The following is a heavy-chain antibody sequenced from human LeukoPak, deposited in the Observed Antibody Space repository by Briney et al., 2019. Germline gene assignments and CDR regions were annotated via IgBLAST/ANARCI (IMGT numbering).Heavy chain of an antibody. Sequence: ASVKVSCKASGYTFTSYYMHWVRQGPGQGLEWMGIFNPSGGSTSYAQKFQGRVTMTRDTSTSTVYMELSSLRSEDTAVYYCARDLGGSYPIDYWGQGTLVTVSS. J-gene: IGHJ4*02. CDR1: GYTFTSYY. CDR2: FNPSGGST. D-gene: IGHD1-26*01. V-gene: IGHV1-46*01. CDR3: ARDLGGSYPIDY.